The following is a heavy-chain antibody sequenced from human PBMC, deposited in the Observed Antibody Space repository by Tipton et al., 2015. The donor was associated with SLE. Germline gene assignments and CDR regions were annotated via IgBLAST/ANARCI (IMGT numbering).Heavy chain of an antibody. Sequence: GSLRLSCAASGFTFSSYSMNWVRQAPGKGLEWVSSISTSSTYIYYADSVKGRFTISRDNAKNSLYLQMNSLRAEDTAVYYCARGLLEWSEVWGQGTTVTVSS. CDR1: GFTFSSYS. J-gene: IGHJ6*02. CDR2: ISTSSTYI. CDR3: ARGLLEWSEV. V-gene: IGHV3-21*03. D-gene: IGHD3-3*01.